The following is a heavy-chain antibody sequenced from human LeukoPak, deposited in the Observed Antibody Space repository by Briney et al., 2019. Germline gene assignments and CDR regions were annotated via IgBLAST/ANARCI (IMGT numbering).Heavy chain of an antibody. Sequence: GGSLRLSCAASGFSFSSYDMHWVRQAPGKGLEWVAVIWYDGSNKYHADSVKGRFTISRDNSKNTLYLQMNSLRAEDTAVYYCARDLGYPDYWGQGTLVAVTS. D-gene: IGHD3-16*02. CDR2: IWYDGSNK. V-gene: IGHV3-33*01. CDR3: ARDLGYPDY. CDR1: GFSFSSYD. J-gene: IGHJ4*02.